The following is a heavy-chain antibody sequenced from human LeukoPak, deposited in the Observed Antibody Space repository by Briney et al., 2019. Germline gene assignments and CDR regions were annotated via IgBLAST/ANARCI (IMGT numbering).Heavy chain of an antibody. CDR3: AKDLAPELLSAFDI. V-gene: IGHV3-30*02. J-gene: IGHJ3*02. CDR2: IRYDGSNK. CDR1: GFTFSSYG. D-gene: IGHD1-26*01. Sequence: GGSLRLSCAASGFTFSSYGMHWVRQAPGKGLEWVAFIRYDGSNKYYADSVKGRFTISRDNSKNTLYLQMNSLRAEDTAVYYCAKDLAPELLSAFDIWGQGTMVTVSS.